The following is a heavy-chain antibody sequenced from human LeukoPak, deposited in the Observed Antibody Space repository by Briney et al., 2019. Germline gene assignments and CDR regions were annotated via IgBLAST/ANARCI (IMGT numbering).Heavy chain of an antibody. J-gene: IGHJ4*02. D-gene: IGHD2/OR15-2a*01. V-gene: IGHV3-74*01. CDR1: GFTYSNYW. CDR3: ARVACSSTTSCATVDY. CDR2: VNSDGSST. Sequence: GGSLRLSCAASGFTYSNYWMHWVRQAPGKGLVWVSRVNSDGSSTSYADSAKGRFTISRDNAKNTLYLQMNSLRAEDTAVYYCARVACSSTTSCATVDYWGQGTLVTVSS.